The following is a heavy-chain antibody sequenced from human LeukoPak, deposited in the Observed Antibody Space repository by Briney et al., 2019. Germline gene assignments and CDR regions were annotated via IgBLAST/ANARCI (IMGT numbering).Heavy chain of an antibody. CDR2: IYYSGST. CDR1: GGSISSYY. D-gene: IGHD6-19*01. CDR3: AREVAVAAIYYFDY. Sequence: SDTLSLTCTVSGGSISSYYWSWIRQPPGKGLEWIGYIYYSGSTNYNPSLKSRVTISVDTSKNQFSLKLSSVTAADTAVYYCAREVAVAAIYYFDYWGQGTLVTVSS. V-gene: IGHV4-59*13. J-gene: IGHJ4*02.